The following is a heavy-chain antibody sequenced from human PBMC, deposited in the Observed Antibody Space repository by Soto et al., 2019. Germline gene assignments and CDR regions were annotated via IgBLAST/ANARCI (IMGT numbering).Heavy chain of an antibody. Sequence: GGSLRLSCAASGFSFSRHGMHWVRQAPGKGLEWVAVISYDGSNQDYADSVKGRFSISRDNSKNTVYLQMNSLRVEDSAVYYCARDRRSTYYYYGMDLWGQGTTVTVSS. V-gene: IGHV3-30-3*01. CDR1: GFSFSRHG. J-gene: IGHJ6*02. D-gene: IGHD2-2*01. CDR2: ISYDGSNQ. CDR3: ARDRRSTYYYYGMDL.